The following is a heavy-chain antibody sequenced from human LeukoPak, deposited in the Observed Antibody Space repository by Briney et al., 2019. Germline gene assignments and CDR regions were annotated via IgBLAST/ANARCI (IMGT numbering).Heavy chain of an antibody. CDR3: ARLTPDYGDYSPFDY. V-gene: IGHV3-30-3*01. CDR1: GFTFSSYA. D-gene: IGHD4-17*01. J-gene: IGHJ4*02. CDR2: ISYDGSNK. Sequence: GMSLRLSCAASGFTFSSYAMHWVRQAPGKGLEWVAVISYDGSNKYYADSVKGRFTISRDNSKNTLYLQMNSLRAEDTAVYYCARLTPDYGDYSPFDYWGQGTLVTVSS.